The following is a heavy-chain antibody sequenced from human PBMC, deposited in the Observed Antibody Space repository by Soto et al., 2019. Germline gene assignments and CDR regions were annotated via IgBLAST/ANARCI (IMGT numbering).Heavy chain of an antibody. V-gene: IGHV3-30-3*01. J-gene: IGHJ5*02. CDR3: ARDGGLLWFGEPTQNWFDP. D-gene: IGHD3-10*01. CDR1: GFTFSSYA. Sequence: PGGSLRLSCAASGFTFSSYAMHWVRQAPGKGPEWVAVISYDGSNKYYADSVKGRFTISRDNSKNTLYLQMNSLRAEDTAVYYCARDGGLLWFGEPTQNWFDPWGQGTLVTVSS. CDR2: ISYDGSNK.